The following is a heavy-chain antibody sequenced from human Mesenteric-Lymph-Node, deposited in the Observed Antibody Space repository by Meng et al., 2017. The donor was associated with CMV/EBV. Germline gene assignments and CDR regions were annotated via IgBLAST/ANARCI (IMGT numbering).Heavy chain of an antibody. D-gene: IGHD3-3*01. J-gene: IGHJ4*02. CDR1: GFTFSSYW. Sequence: GESLKISCAASGFTFSSYWMSWVRQAPGKGLEWVANIKQDGSEKYYVDSVKGRFTISRDNAKNSLYLQMNSLRAEDTAVYYCARDVGDFWSGYYAYWGQGTLVTVSS. CDR3: ARDVGDFWSGYYAY. V-gene: IGHV3-7*01. CDR2: IKQDGSEK.